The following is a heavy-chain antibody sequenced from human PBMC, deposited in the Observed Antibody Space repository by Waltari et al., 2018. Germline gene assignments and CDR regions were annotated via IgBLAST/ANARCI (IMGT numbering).Heavy chain of an antibody. CDR2: GDPEDGET. J-gene: IGHJ4*02. CDR1: GYTFTDYY. Sequence: EVQLVQSGAEVKKPGATVKISCKASGYTFTDYYMHWVQQAPGKGLEWMGRGDPEDGETKYAGKFQGRVTITADTSTDTAYMELSSLRSEDTAVYYCAMRWSAGGSGWGQGTLVTVSS. D-gene: IGHD6-19*01. V-gene: IGHV1-69-2*01. CDR3: AMRWSAGGSG.